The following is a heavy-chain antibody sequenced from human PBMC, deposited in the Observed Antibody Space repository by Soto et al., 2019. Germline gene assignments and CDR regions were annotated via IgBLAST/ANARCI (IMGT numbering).Heavy chain of an antibody. CDR3: AQGVSYLYYMDV. CDR2: ISGSGGST. J-gene: IGHJ6*03. V-gene: IGHV3-23*01. Sequence: GGSLRLSCAASGFIFSNFALSWVRQAPGTGLEWVSGISGSGGSTNYADSVKGRFTISRDNSKNTVYLQMNSLRAEDTALYYCAQGVSYLYYMDVWGKGTTVTXXS. CDR1: GFIFSNFA.